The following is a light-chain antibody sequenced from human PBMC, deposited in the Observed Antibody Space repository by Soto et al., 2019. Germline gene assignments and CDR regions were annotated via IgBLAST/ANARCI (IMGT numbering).Light chain of an antibody. V-gene: IGLV2-14*01. Sequence: QSALTQPASVSGSRGQSITISCVGRNTDVGQDKSVSWYQQDPGKAPKLLIFEVTNRPSGVSSRFSGSRSGNTASLTISGLQPDDEGDYFCVSYTDTDTLVFGTGTKVTVL. CDR3: VSYTDTDTLV. CDR1: NTDVGQDKS. J-gene: IGLJ1*01. CDR2: EVT.